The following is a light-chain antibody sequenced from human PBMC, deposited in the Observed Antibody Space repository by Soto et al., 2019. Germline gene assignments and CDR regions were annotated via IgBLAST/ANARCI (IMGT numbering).Light chain of an antibody. V-gene: IGKV1-5*03. CDR1: QSISSW. Sequence: DIQMTQSPSTLSASVGDRVTITCRASQSISSWLAWYQQKPGKAPKLLIYKASSLESGVPSRFSGSGSGTEFTLTITSLQPDDFATYYCQQSGTFGGGNKVDIK. CDR2: KAS. CDR3: QQSGT. J-gene: IGKJ4*01.